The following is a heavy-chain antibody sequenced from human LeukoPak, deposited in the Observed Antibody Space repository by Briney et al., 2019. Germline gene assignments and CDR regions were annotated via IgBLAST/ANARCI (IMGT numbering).Heavy chain of an antibody. CDR1: GFTFSDYY. D-gene: IGHD3-10*01. J-gene: IGHJ4*02. V-gene: IGHV3-11*04. Sequence: PGGSLRLSCAASGFTFSDYYMSWIRQAPGKGLEWVSYISSSGSTIYYADSVKGRFTISRDNAKDSLYLQMNSLRAEDTAVYYCARAPYYYGSGSPKDYWGQGTLVTVSS. CDR2: ISSSGSTI. CDR3: ARAPYYYGSGSPKDY.